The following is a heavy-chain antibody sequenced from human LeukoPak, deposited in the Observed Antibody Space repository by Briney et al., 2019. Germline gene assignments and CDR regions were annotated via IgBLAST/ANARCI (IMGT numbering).Heavy chain of an antibody. Sequence: GASVKVSCKASGYTFTGYYIHWVRQAPGQGLEWMGWFNPNSGGTKYAQKFQGRVTMTRDTSISTAYMELSGLRSDDTAVYYCARVEMVIISSGPKDDYWGQGTLVTVSS. CDR1: GYTFTGYY. J-gene: IGHJ4*02. CDR3: ARVEMVIISSGPKDDY. V-gene: IGHV1-2*02. CDR2: FNPNSGGT. D-gene: IGHD5-24*01.